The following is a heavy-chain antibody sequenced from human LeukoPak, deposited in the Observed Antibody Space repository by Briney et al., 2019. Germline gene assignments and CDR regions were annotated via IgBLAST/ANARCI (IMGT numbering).Heavy chain of an antibody. CDR3: ARVGAHREPTFEY. CDR1: GGSISSYY. J-gene: IGHJ4*02. CDR2: IYYSGST. D-gene: IGHD1-14*01. V-gene: IGHV4-59*01. Sequence: SETLSLTCTVSGGSISSYYWSWIRQPPGKGLEWIGYIYYSGSTNYNPSLKSRVTISVDTSKNQFSLKLSSVTAADTAVYYCARVGAHREPTFEYWGQGTLVTVSS.